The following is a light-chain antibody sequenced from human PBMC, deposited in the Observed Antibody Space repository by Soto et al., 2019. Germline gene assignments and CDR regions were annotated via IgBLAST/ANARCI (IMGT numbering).Light chain of an antibody. V-gene: IGKV1-9*01. J-gene: IGKJ4*01. Sequence: DIQMTQSPSTLSGSVGDRVTITCRASQDFSNFLAWYQQKPGRAPKLLMYDASTLQSGVPSRFSGSGSGTEFTLTISSLQPEDFATYYCQQLYSFPRTFGGGTKVDIK. CDR3: QQLYSFPRT. CDR2: DAS. CDR1: QDFSNF.